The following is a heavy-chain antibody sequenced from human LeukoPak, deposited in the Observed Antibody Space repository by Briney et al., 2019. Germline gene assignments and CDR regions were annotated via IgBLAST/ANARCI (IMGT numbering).Heavy chain of an antibody. CDR1: GFTFSNYA. CDR3: ARDDYGDYGLLDY. Sequence: PGRSLRLSCAASGFTFSNYAMHWVRQAPSKGLEWLAVISYDGSNKYYADSVKGRFTISRDNSKNKLYLQMNSLRAEDTAVYYCARDDYGDYGLLDYWGQGTLVTVSS. J-gene: IGHJ4*02. CDR2: ISYDGSNK. D-gene: IGHD4-17*01. V-gene: IGHV3-30-3*01.